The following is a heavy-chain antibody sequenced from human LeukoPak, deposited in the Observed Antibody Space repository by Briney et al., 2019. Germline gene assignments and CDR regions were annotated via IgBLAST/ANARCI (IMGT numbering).Heavy chain of an antibody. Sequence: GGSLRLSCTGSGFTFDDFAIHWVRQAPGKGLEWVSGIGWNGLIVGYADSVKGRFSISRDNAKQSVYLHMNSLRAEDMALYYCAKDSYSASGLEGDDFDIWGQGTMVTVSS. D-gene: IGHD3-3*01. J-gene: IGHJ3*02. CDR2: IGWNGLIV. V-gene: IGHV3-9*03. CDR3: AKDSYSASGLEGDDFDI. CDR1: GFTFDDFA.